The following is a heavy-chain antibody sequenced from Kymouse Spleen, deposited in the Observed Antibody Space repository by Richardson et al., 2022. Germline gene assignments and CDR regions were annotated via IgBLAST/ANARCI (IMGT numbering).Heavy chain of an antibody. Sequence: QVQLVESGGGVVQPGRSLRLSCAASGFTFSSYGMHWVRQAPGKGLEWVAVIWYDGSNKYYADSVKGRFTISRDNSKNTLYLQMNSLRAEDTAVYYCARDLVTTVTTGYYYGMDVWGQGTTVTVSS. CDR3: ARDLVTTVTTGYYYGMDV. D-gene: IGHD4-11,IGHD4-11*01. CDR1: GFTFSSYG. J-gene: IGHJ6*02. V-gene: IGHV3-33*01. CDR2: IWYDGSNK.